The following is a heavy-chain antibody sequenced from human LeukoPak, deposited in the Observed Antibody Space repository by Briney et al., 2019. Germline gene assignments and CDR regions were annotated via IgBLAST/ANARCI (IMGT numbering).Heavy chain of an antibody. Sequence: PGGSLRLSCAACGFTVSSNYMRWVRQAPGKGLEWVSFVFSVGSTYYADSVKGPFTISRDNSQNTLYLQMNSLRAEDTAVYYCARGGDSSGYYGYDFDYSGQGTLVTVSS. D-gene: IGHD3-22*01. CDR2: VFSVGST. J-gene: IGHJ4*02. V-gene: IGHV3-53*01. CDR1: GFTVSSNY. CDR3: ARGGDSSGYYGYDFDY.